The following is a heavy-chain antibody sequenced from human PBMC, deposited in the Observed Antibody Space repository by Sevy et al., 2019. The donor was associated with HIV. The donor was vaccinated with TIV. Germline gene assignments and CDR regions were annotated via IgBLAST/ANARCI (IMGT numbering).Heavy chain of an antibody. Sequence: ASVKVSCKASGYNFRSYGISWVRQAPGQGLEWMGWVGAYNGNKKYAQKVQDRVTMTTDISTSTAYMELRSLRSDDTAIYYCARCLGGLRPWEFNWFDPWGQGTLVTVSS. D-gene: IGHD3-10*01. CDR2: VGAYNGNK. J-gene: IGHJ5*02. CDR3: ARCLGGLRPWEFNWFDP. V-gene: IGHV1-18*01. CDR1: GYNFRSYG.